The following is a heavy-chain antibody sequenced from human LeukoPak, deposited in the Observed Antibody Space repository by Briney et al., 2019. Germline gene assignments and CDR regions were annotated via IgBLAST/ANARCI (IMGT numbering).Heavy chain of an antibody. D-gene: IGHD6-19*01. J-gene: IGHJ4*02. CDR1: GYTFTSYA. CDR3: ARVRGGWFPLDH. V-gene: IGHV1-3*01. Sequence: ASVKVSCKASGYTFTSYAMHWVRQAPGQRLEWMGWINAGNGNTKYSQKFQGRVTITRDTSASTAYMELSSLRSEDTAVYYCARVRGGWFPLDHWGQGTLVTVSS. CDR2: INAGNGNT.